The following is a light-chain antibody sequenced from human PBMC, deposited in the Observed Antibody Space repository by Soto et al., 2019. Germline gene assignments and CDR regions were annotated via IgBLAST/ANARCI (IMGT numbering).Light chain of an antibody. V-gene: IGKV1-39*01. CDR3: QQRYSTPRT. CDR1: QSISSY. Sequence: DLQMTQSPSSLSASVGDRVTITCRASQSISSYLNWYQQKPGKAPKLLIYAASSLQSGVPSRFSGSGSGTDVTLSISSLPPEDVATYYCQQRYSTPRTFGQGTKVEIK. J-gene: IGKJ1*01. CDR2: AAS.